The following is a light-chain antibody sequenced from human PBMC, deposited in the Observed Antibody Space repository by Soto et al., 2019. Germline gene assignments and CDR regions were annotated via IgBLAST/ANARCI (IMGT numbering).Light chain of an antibody. CDR1: QSVSSSY. CDR2: GAS. V-gene: IGKV3-20*01. CDR3: QQYGISPRT. Sequence: EIVLTQSPGTLSLSPGERATLSCRASQSVSSSYLAWYQQKPGQAPRLLIYGASSRATGIPDRFSGSGSGTVFTLTISRLEPEDFVVYYCQQYGISPRTFGQGTKVEL. J-gene: IGKJ1*01.